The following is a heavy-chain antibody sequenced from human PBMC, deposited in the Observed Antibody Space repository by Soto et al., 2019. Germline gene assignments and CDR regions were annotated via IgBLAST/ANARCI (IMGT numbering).Heavy chain of an antibody. CDR3: ARHYFTSRYSGYDSYYYYMDV. Sequence: SETLSLTCTVSGGSISSYYWSWIRQPPGKGLEWIGYIYYSGSTNYNPSLKSRVTISVDKSKNQFSLKLSSVTAADTAVYYCARHYFTSRYSGYDSYYYYMDVWGKGTTVTVSS. J-gene: IGHJ6*03. V-gene: IGHV4-59*08. CDR1: GGSISSYY. D-gene: IGHD5-12*01. CDR2: IYYSGST.